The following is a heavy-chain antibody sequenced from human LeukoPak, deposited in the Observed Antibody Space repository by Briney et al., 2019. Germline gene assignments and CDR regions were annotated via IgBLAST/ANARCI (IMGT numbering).Heavy chain of an antibody. CDR1: GFTFSSYE. Sequence: GGSLRLSCAASGFTFSSYEMNWVRQAPGKGLEWVSYISSSGSTIYYADSVKGRFTISRDNAKNSLYLQMNSLRAEDTAVFYCARDPLAYCGGDCYFFFDYWGQGTLVTVSS. CDR3: ARDPLAYCGGDCYFFFDY. J-gene: IGHJ4*02. D-gene: IGHD2-21*02. CDR2: ISSSGSTI. V-gene: IGHV3-48*03.